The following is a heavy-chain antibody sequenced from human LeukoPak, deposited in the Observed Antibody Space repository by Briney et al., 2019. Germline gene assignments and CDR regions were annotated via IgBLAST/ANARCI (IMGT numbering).Heavy chain of an antibody. CDR3: ARVDYVWGSYRQAYFDY. J-gene: IGHJ4*02. V-gene: IGHV4-39*01. CDR1: GGSISSSSYY. CDR2: IYYSGST. Sequence: PSETLSLTCTVSGGSISSSSYYWGWIRQPPGKGLEWIGSIYYSGSTYYKSSLKSRVTVSVGTSKNQFSLKLSSVTAADTAVYYCARVDYVWGSYRQAYFDYWGQGTLVTVSS. D-gene: IGHD3-16*02.